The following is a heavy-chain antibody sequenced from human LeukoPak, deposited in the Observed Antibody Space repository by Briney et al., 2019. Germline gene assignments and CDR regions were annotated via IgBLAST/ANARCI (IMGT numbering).Heavy chain of an antibody. CDR1: GYTFTSYY. J-gene: IGHJ4*02. V-gene: IGHV1-46*01. D-gene: IGHD5-18*01. CDR2: INPSGGST. CDR3: ASGSGYSYGYYYFDY. Sequence: ASVKVSCKASGYTFTSYYMHWVRQAPGQGLEWMGIINPSGGSTSYAQKFQGRVTMTRDVSTSTVYMELSSLRSEDTAVYYCASGSGYSYGYYYFDYWGQGTLVTVSS.